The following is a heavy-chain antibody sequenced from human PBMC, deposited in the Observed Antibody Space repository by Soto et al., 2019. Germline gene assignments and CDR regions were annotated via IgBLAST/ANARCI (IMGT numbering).Heavy chain of an antibody. CDR1: GGSVNTDTYY. D-gene: IGHD2-15*01. J-gene: IGHJ4*02. CDR3: ARTGGPVSFDY. V-gene: IGHV4-61*01. CDR2: IYNSGTT. Sequence: SETLSLTCTVSGGSVNTDTYYWSWLRQPPGKGLEWIGYIYNSGTTNYNRSLKSRVTIALDTSKTQFSLNLSSVTAADTALYYCARTGGPVSFDYWGQGTLVTVSS.